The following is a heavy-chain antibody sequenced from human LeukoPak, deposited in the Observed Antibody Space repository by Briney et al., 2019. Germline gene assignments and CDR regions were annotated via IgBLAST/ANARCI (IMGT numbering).Heavy chain of an antibody. D-gene: IGHD2-8*01. CDR1: GYTFTSYD. Sequence: VASVKVSCKASGYTFTSYDINWVRQATGQGLEWMGWMNPNSGNTGYAQKFQGRVTITRNTSISTAYMELSSLRSEDTAVYYCARGFTNCTNGVCYRWFDPWGQGTLVTVSS. J-gene: IGHJ5*02. CDR2: MNPNSGNT. CDR3: ARGFTNCTNGVCYRWFDP. V-gene: IGHV1-8*03.